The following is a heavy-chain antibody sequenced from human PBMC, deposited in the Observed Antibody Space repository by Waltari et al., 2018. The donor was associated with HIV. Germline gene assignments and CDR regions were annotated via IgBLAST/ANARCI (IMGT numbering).Heavy chain of an antibody. D-gene: IGHD2-21*02. Sequence: QVQLQESGPGLVKPSETLSLTCTVSGGSISSYYWSWIRQPAGKGLEWIGRIYTSGSTNYNPSLKSRVTMSVDTSKNQFSLKLSSVTAADTAVYYCARDPARSVVTHEAFDIWGQGTMVTVSS. CDR2: IYTSGST. V-gene: IGHV4-4*07. J-gene: IGHJ3*02. CDR1: GGSISSYY. CDR3: ARDPARSVVTHEAFDI.